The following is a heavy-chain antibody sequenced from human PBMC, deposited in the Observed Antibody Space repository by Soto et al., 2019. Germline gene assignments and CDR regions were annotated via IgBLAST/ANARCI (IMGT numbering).Heavy chain of an antibody. CDR1: GGSFSAYY. CDR2: INHSGST. Sequence: QVQLQQWGAGLLKPSETLSLTCAVYGGSFSAYYWSWIRQPPGKGLEWIGEINHSGSTNYNPSLKSRVTISVDTSKTQFSLKLSSVTAADTAVYYCARGNYYDSSGYYYAWGQGTLVTVSS. V-gene: IGHV4-34*01. J-gene: IGHJ5*02. D-gene: IGHD3-22*01. CDR3: ARGNYYDSSGYYYA.